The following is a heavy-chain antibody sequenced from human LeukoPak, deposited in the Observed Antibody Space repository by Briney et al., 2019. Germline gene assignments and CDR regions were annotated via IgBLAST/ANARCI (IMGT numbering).Heavy chain of an antibody. Sequence: GGSLRLTCAASGFTFSSYAMSWVRQTPGKGLEWVSAISGSGGSTYYADSVKGRFTISRDNSKNTLYLQMNSLRAEDTAVYYCAKDLVPDAISSWFDPWGQGTLVTVSS. CDR1: GFTFSSYA. V-gene: IGHV3-23*01. CDR3: AKDLVPDAISSWFDP. D-gene: IGHD2-2*01. J-gene: IGHJ5*02. CDR2: ISGSGGST.